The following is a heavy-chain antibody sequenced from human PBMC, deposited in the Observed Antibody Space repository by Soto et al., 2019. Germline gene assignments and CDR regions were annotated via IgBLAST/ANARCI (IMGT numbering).Heavy chain of an antibody. Sequence: QVQLVQSGAEVKKPGASVKVSCKASGYTFTGYYMHWVRQAPGQGLEWMGWINPNSGGTNYAQKFQGRVTMTRDTSIRTAYMELSRLRSDDTAVYYCARGWNVDQRERDFDYWGQGTLVTVSS. CDR2: INPNSGGT. CDR3: ARGWNVDQRERDFDY. V-gene: IGHV1-2*02. J-gene: IGHJ4*02. CDR1: GYTFTGYY. D-gene: IGHD1-1*01.